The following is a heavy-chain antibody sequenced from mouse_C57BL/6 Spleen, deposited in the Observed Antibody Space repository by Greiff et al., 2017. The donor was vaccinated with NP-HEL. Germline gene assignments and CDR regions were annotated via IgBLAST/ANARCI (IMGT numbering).Heavy chain of an antibody. V-gene: IGHV1-52*01. J-gene: IGHJ1*03. D-gene: IGHD1-1*01. CDR3: ARKEGYGSTLYWYFDV. Sequence: VQLQQPGAELVRPGSSVKLSCKASGYTFTSYWMHWVKQRPIQGLEWIGNIDPSDSETHYNQKFKDKATLTVDKSSSTAYMQLSSLTSEDSAVYYCARKEGYGSTLYWYFDVWGTGTTVTVSS. CDR1: GYTFTSYW. CDR2: IDPSDSET.